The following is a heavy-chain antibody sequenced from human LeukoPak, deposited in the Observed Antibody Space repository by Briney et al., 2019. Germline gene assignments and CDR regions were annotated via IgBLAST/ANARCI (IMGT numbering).Heavy chain of an antibody. D-gene: IGHD3-3*01. CDR2: IYYSGST. J-gene: IGHJ5*02. CDR3: ARAVLRFLEWLFPLPTNWFDP. V-gene: IGHV4-30-4*01. Sequence: SQTLSLTSTVSGGSISSGDYYWSWIRQPPGKGLEWIGYIYYSGSTYYNPSLKSRVTISVDTSKNQFSLKLSSVTAADTAVYYCARAVLRFLEWLFPLPTNWFDPWGQGTLVTVSS. CDR1: GGSISSGDYY.